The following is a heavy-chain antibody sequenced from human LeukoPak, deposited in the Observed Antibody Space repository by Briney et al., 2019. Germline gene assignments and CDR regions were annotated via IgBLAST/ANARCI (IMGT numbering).Heavy chain of an antibody. D-gene: IGHD6-13*01. CDR2: IYYSGST. CDR3: ASGIAAAGTFDY. Sequence: SETLSLTCTVSGGSISSYYWGWIRQPPGKGLEWIGSIYYSGSTYYNPSLKSRVTISVDTSKNQFSLKLSSVTAADTAVYYCASGIAAAGTFDYWGQGTLVTVSS. V-gene: IGHV4-39*07. J-gene: IGHJ4*02. CDR1: GGSISSYY.